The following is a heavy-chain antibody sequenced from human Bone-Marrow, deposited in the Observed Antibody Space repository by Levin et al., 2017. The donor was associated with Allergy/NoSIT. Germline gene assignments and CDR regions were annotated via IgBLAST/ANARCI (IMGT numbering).Heavy chain of an antibody. CDR3: ATSSTSCYGRWFGECEDAFDI. CDR2: INHSGST. J-gene: IGHJ3*02. CDR1: GGSFSGYY. D-gene: IGHD2-2*01. V-gene: IGHV4-34*01. Sequence: SETLSLTCAVYGGSFSGYYWSWIRQPPGKGLEWIGEINHSGSTNYNPSLKSRVTISVDTSKNQFSLKLSSVTAADTAVYYCATSSTSCYGRWFGECEDAFDIWGQGTMVTVSS.